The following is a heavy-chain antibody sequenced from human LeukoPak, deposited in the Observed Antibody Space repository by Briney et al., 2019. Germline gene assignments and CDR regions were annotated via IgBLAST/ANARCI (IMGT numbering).Heavy chain of an antibody. CDR1: GFTFSSYA. J-gene: IGHJ4*02. Sequence: GRSLRLSCAASGFTFSSYAMHWVRQAPGKGLEWVAVISYDGSNKYYADSVKGRFTISRDNSKNTLYLQMNSLRAEDTAVYYCARDHVVVPAAMAGGGWRSYYFDYWGQGTLVTVSS. CDR3: ARDHVVVPAAMAGGGWRSYYFDY. CDR2: ISYDGSNK. V-gene: IGHV3-30-3*01. D-gene: IGHD2-2*01.